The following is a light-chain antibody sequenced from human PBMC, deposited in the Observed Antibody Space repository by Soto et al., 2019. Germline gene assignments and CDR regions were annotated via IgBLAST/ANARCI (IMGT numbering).Light chain of an antibody. J-gene: IGLJ1*01. CDR3: SSYTTNSTRV. Sequence: QSALTQPASVSGSPGQSITVSCTGTSSDVGGSNYVSWYQQHPGKAPKLMIYDVSNRPSGISNHFSGSKSGNTASLIISGLQAEDEADYYCSSYTTNSTRVFGSGTKVTVL. CDR1: SSDVGGSNY. CDR2: DVS. V-gene: IGLV2-14*03.